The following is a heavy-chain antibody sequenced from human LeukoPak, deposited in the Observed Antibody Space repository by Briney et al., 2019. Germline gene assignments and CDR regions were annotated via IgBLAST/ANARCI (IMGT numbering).Heavy chain of an antibody. J-gene: IGHJ5*02. Sequence: GGSLRLSCAASGFTFSSYAMHWVRQAPGKGLEWVAVISYDGSNKYYADSVKGRFTISRDNSKNTLYLQMNSLRAEDTAVYYCARLAYSSSSVDPWGQGTLVTVSS. CDR1: GFTFSSYA. V-gene: IGHV3-30-3*01. CDR3: ARLAYSSSSVDP. D-gene: IGHD6-6*01. CDR2: ISYDGSNK.